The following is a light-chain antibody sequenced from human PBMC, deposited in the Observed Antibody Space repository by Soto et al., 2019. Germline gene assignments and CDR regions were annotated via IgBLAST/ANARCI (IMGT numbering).Light chain of an antibody. V-gene: IGLV1-40*01. CDR3: QSYASSLSGPVV. CDR1: SYNIGAGYD. Sequence: QSVLTQPPSVSGSPGQRVTISCTGSSYNIGAGYDVHWYQQLPGTAPKLLIYGNSNRPSGVPDRFSGSKSGTSASLAITGLQAEDEADYYCQSYASSLSGPVVFGGGTKLTVL. CDR2: GNS. J-gene: IGLJ2*01.